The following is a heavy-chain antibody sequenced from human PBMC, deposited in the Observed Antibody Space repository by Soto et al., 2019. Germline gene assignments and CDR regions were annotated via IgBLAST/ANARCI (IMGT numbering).Heavy chain of an antibody. CDR2: TYYRSKGYN. D-gene: IGHD3-16*01. Sequence: SQSLRLACDFSVDSASAEGTAWSWIRKSPSRGREWLGRTYYRSKGYNAYAESVKSRITIHPVTSKNQFSLQLNPVTPEDTGVYYCASTWSPHGGTSGMAGWGTEAKV. CDR3: ASTWSPHGGTSGMAG. V-gene: IGHV6-1*01. CDR1: VDSASAEGTA. J-gene: IGHJ6*04.